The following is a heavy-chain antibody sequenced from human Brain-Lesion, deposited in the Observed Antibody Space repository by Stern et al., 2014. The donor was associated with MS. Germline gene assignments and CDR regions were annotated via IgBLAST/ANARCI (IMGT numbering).Heavy chain of an antibody. V-gene: IGHV5-51*03. CDR1: GYLFDDYW. J-gene: IGHJ4*02. CDR2: IFPRDSNT. Sequence: EVQLVESGAEVKKPGESLKISCEASGYLFDDYWIGWVRQMSGRGLELVAIIFPRDSNTRYSPSVQGQVPISADKSLSTAYLQWSSLKPSDPAIYYCAKSPATPSGYDRFDYWGQGALVTVSS. D-gene: IGHD5-12*01. CDR3: AKSPATPSGYDRFDY.